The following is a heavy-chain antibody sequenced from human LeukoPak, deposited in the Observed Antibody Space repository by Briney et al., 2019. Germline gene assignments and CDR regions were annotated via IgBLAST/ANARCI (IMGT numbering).Heavy chain of an antibody. Sequence: SQTLSLTCTVSGGSISSGGYYWSWIRQPPGKGLEWIGYIYHSGSTYYNPSLKSRVTISVDRSKNQFSLKLSSVTAADTAVYYCARDGCSSTSCFAMDAFDIWGQGTMVTVSS. CDR2: IYHSGST. J-gene: IGHJ3*02. CDR1: GGSISSGGYY. D-gene: IGHD2-2*01. CDR3: ARDGCSSTSCFAMDAFDI. V-gene: IGHV4-30-2*01.